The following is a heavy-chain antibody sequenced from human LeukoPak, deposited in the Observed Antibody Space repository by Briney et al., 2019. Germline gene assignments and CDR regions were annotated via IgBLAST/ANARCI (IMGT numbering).Heavy chain of an antibody. D-gene: IGHD6-13*01. J-gene: IGHJ6*03. V-gene: IGHV3-7*01. Sequence: GGSLRLSCAASGFTFSSYGMHWVRQAPGKGLEWVANIKQDGSEKYYVDSVKGRFTISRDNAENSLYLQMNSLRAEDTAVYYCARAAIAAARIYYYMDVWGKGTTVTVSS. CDR3: ARAAIAAARIYYYMDV. CDR2: IKQDGSEK. CDR1: GFTFSSYG.